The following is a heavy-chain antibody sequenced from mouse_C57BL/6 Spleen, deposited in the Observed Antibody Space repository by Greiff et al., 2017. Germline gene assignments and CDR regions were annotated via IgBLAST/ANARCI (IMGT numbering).Heavy chain of an antibody. CDR1: GFSLSTSGMG. V-gene: IGHV8-12*01. D-gene: IGHD2-3*01. CDR3: ARSTHDGFAY. Sequence: QVTLKVSGPGILQSSQTLSLTCSFSGFSLSTSGMGVSWIRQPSGKGLEWLAHIYWDDDKRYNPSLKRRLTISKDTSRNQVLLKITSVDTADTATCDCARSTHDGFAYWGQGTLVTVSA. CDR2: IYWDDDK. J-gene: IGHJ3*01.